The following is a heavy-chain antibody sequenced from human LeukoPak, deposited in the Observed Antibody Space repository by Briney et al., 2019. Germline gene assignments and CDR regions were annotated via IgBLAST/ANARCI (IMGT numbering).Heavy chain of an antibody. Sequence: SETLSLTCAVYGGSFSGYYWSWIRQPPGKGLEWIGEINHSGSTNYNPSLKSRVTISVDTSKNQFSLRLSSVTAADTAVYYCARAQYSYGQDYWGQGTLVTVSS. J-gene: IGHJ4*02. CDR1: GGSFSGYY. CDR2: INHSGST. D-gene: IGHD5-18*01. CDR3: ARAQYSYGQDY. V-gene: IGHV4-34*01.